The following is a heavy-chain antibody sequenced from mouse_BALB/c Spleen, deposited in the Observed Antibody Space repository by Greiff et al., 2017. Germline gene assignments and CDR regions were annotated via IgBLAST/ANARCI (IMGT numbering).Heavy chain of an antibody. J-gene: IGHJ4*01. CDR1: GYAFTNYL. CDR2: INPGSGGT. V-gene: IGHV1-54*01. D-gene: IGHD5-1*01. CDR3: AGSGVPYPMDY. Sequence: VQLQQSGAELVRPGTSVKVSCKASGYAFTNYLIEWVKQRPGQGLEWIGVINPGSGGTNYNEKFKGKATLTADKSSSTAYMQLSSLTSDDSAVYFCAGSGVPYPMDYWGQGTSVTVSS.